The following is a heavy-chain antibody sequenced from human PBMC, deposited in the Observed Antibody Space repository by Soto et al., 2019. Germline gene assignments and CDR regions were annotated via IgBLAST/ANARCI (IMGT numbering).Heavy chain of an antibody. J-gene: IGHJ3*02. CDR3: ARDYYYDSRGYYYYDDLAI. Sequence: VGSLRLSCSACVFTFISYVIDWVRQAPVNWLEWVAVISYDGSNKYYADSLKGRFTISRDNSKNTLYLQMNSLRAEDTAVYYCARDYYYDSRGYYYYDDLAIWGQGKMVSVS. V-gene: IGHV3-30*03. CDR1: VFTFISYV. CDR2: ISYDGSNK. D-gene: IGHD3-22*01.